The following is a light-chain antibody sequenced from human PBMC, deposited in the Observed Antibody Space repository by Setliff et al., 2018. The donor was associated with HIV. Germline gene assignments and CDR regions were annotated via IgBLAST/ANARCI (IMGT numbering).Light chain of an antibody. V-gene: IGLV2-14*01. CDR1: STDVGHYNY. CDR3: SSYTSTTTLGVV. Sequence: QSALTQPASVSGSPGQSITISRTGTSTDVGHYNYVSWYRQHPGKAPKLMIFEVSNRPSGVSNRFSGSKSGNTASLTISGLQAEDEADYYCSSYTSTTTLGVVFGGGTK. CDR2: EVS. J-gene: IGLJ2*01.